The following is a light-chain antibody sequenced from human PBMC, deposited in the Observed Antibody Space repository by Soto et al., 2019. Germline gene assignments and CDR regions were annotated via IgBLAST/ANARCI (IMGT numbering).Light chain of an antibody. CDR2: AAS. CDR1: QSISSN. Sequence: DIQMTQSPSSLSASVGDRVTITCRASQSISSNLNWYQQKPGKVPKLLIYAASSLQSGVPSRFSGSGSGTDFTLTISSLLPEDFATYYCQQSYRSPPTFGQGTKVEIK. J-gene: IGKJ1*01. V-gene: IGKV1-39*01. CDR3: QQSYRSPPT.